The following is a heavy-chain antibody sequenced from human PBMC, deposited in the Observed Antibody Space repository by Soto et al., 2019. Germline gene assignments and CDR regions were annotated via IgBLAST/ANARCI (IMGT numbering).Heavy chain of an antibody. V-gene: IGHV4-39*01. J-gene: IGHJ6*02. CDR1: GGSISRSSYY. CDR2: IYYSGST. CDR3: ACIFSGGYGYGFYYYGMYV. D-gene: IGHD5-18*01. Sequence: SETLSLTCTVSGGSISRSSYYWGWIRQPPGKGLEWIGSIYYSGSTYYNPSLKSRVTISVDTSKNQFSLKLSSVTAADTAVYYCACIFSGGYGYGFYYYGMYVWGQGTTVTVSS.